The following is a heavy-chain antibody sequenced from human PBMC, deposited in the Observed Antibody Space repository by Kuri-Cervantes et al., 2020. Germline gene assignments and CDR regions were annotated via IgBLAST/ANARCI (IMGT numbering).Heavy chain of an antibody. CDR1: GFTFSSYG. CDR3: AREQYSDNAFDI. J-gene: IGHJ3*02. D-gene: IGHD1-26*01. CDR2: ISYDGSNK. V-gene: IGHV3-30*03. Sequence: GESLKISCAASGFTFSSYGMHWVRQAPGKGLEWVAVISYDGSNKYYADSVKGRFTISRDNSKNTLYLQMNSLRAEDTAVYYCAREQYSDNAFDIWGQGTMVTVSS.